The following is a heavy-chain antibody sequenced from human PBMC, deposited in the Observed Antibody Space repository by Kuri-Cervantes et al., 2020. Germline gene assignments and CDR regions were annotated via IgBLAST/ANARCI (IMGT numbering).Heavy chain of an antibody. D-gene: IGHD3-10*01. CDR3: AREAGVKVRGVIIPRYFDL. V-gene: IGHV1-8*01. J-gene: IGHJ2*01. CDR1: GYTFTSYD. Sequence: GGSLRLSCKASGYTFTSYDINWVRQATGQGLEWMGWMNPNSGNTGYAQKFQGRVTMTRNTSISTAYMELSSLRSEDTAVYYCAREAGVKVRGVIIPRYFDLWGRGTLVTVSS. CDR2: MNPNSGNT.